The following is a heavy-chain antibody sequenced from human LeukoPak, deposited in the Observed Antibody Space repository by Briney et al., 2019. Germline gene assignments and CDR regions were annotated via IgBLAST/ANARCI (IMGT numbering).Heavy chain of an antibody. CDR2: ISSSSSYI. D-gene: IGHD1-26*01. CDR3: ARDGTNHYYYGMDV. V-gene: IGHV3-21*01. CDR1: GFTFSSYS. Sequence: PGGSLRLSCVVSGFTFSSYSMNWVRQAPGKGLEWVSSISSSSSYIYYADSVKGRFTISRDNAKNSLYLQMNSLRAEDTAVYYCARDGTNHYYYGMDVWGQGTTVTVSS. J-gene: IGHJ6*02.